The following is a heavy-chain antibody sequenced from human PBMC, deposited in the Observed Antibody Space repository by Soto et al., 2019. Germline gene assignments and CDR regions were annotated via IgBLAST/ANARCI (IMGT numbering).Heavy chain of an antibody. J-gene: IGHJ4*02. CDR1: GGSLNSGGYY. V-gene: IGHV4-31*11. CDR2: MYYSGSP. D-gene: IGHD4-17*01. Sequence: QVQLQESGPGLVKPSQTLSLTCAVSGGSLNSGGYYWSRIRQRPGKGLEGIGYMYYSGSPYYTPPLRSRLTMSVDTSKNHFSLKLSSVTAADTAVYYCARGNYGDPYYFDYWGQGILVTVSS. CDR3: ARGNYGDPYYFDY.